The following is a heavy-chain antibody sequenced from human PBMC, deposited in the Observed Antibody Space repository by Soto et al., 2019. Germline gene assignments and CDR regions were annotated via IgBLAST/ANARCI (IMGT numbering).Heavy chain of an antibody. CDR3: AKALFSSGWYVGY. J-gene: IGHJ4*02. Sequence: GGSLRLSCAASCFTFSNAWINWVRQAPGKGLGWVSAISGSGGSTYYADSVKGRFTISRDNSKNTLYLQMNSLRAEDTAVYYCAKALFSSGWYVGYWGQGTLVTVSS. V-gene: IGHV3-23*01. CDR1: CFTFSNAW. D-gene: IGHD6-19*01. CDR2: ISGSGGST.